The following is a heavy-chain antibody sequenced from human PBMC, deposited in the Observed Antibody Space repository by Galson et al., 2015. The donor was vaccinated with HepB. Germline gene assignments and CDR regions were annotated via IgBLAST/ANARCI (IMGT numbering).Heavy chain of an antibody. CDR1: GHSFTSYW. CDR3: ARRSLGYCSGGSCSQNWFDP. V-gene: IGHV5-51*03. CDR2: IYPGDSDT. D-gene: IGHD2-15*01. J-gene: IGHJ5*02. Sequence: QSGAEVKKPGESLKISCKGSGHSFTSYWIGWVRQVPGKGLEWMGIIYPGDSDTRYSPSFQGQVTISADKSISTAYLQWSSLKASDTAMYYCARRSLGYCSGGSCSQNWFDPWGQGTLVTVSS.